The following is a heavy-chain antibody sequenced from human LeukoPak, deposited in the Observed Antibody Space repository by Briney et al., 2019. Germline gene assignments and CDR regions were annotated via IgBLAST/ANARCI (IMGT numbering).Heavy chain of an antibody. CDR1: GGSISNYY. J-gene: IGHJ4*02. Sequence: PSETLSLTCTVSGGSISNYYWSWVRQPAGKGLEWIGRIYSSGNTHFNPSLKSRVTMSVDTSKNQLSLKLSSVTAADTAVYYCARGSSVGATYFDYWGQGTLVTVSS. V-gene: IGHV4-4*07. D-gene: IGHD1-26*01. CDR2: IYSSGNT. CDR3: ARGSSVGATYFDY.